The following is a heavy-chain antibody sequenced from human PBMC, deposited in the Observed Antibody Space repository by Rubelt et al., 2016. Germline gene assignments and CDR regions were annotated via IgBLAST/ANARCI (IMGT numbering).Heavy chain of an antibody. J-gene: IGHJ4*02. CDR3: ARGGYSSSWSYFDY. CDR1: GGSISSYY. CDR2: IYYSGST. V-gene: IGHV4-59*01. Sequence: QVQLQESGPGLVKPSETLSLTCTVSGGSISSYYWSWIRQPPGKGLEWIGYIYYSGSTNYNPSLKSLVTISVYTSKNQFSLKLCSVTAADTAMYDWARGGYSSSWSYFDYWGQGTLVTVSS. D-gene: IGHD6-13*01.